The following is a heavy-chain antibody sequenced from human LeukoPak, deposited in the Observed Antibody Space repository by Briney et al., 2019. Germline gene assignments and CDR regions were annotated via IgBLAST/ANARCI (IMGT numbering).Heavy chain of an antibody. CDR1: GGSISSGSYY. J-gene: IGHJ6*03. CDR2: IYTSGST. Sequence: SETLSLTCTVSGGSISSGSYYWSWIRQPAGKGLEWIGHIYTSGSTYYNPSLKSRVTISVDTSKNQFSLKLSSVTAADTAVYYCARIIAVAGSDYYYYYYMDVWGKGTTVTVSS. D-gene: IGHD6-19*01. V-gene: IGHV4-61*09. CDR3: ARIIAVAGSDYYYYYYMDV.